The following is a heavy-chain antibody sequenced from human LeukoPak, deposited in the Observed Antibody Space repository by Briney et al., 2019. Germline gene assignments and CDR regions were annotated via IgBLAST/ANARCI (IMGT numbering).Heavy chain of an antibody. D-gene: IGHD3-10*01. J-gene: IGHJ5*02. CDR1: GDSINSGNYY. V-gene: IGHV4-61*02. CDR2: MYISGST. Sequence: SETLSLTCTVSGDSINSGNYYWSWIRQPAGKGLEWIGRMYISGSTNYNPSLKSRVTISLDTSNNQFSLKLSSVTAADTAVYYCARIGITMVRGVSHWFDPWGQGTLVTVSS. CDR3: ARIGITMVRGVSHWFDP.